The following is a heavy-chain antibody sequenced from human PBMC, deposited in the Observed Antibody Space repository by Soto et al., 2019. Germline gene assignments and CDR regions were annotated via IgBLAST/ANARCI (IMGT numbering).Heavy chain of an antibody. J-gene: IGHJ1*01. D-gene: IGHD6-19*01. Sequence: PGGALRVSWAPSVFTFSGYAMYWVSQAPGKGLECVSKVGGRDGSTDYADAVKGRFTIPRDNTKNTLHLQMSSLRAEDTALYYCAREDSGWYGEFFQHWGKGTLVTVS. V-gene: IGHV3-23*01. CDR1: VFTFSGYA. CDR3: AREDSGWYGEFFQH. CDR2: VGGRDGST.